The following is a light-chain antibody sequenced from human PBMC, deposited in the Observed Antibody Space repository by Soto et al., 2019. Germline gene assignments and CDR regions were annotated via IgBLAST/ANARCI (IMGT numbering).Light chain of an antibody. Sequence: QSVLTQPPSVPGAPGQRVTISCTGSSSNIGAGYDVHWYQQLPGTAPKLLIYGNSNRPSGVPDRFSGSKSGTSASLAITGLQAEDEADYYCQSSDSSLSGSVFGGGTKLIVL. CDR3: QSSDSSLSGSV. J-gene: IGLJ2*01. CDR1: SSNIGAGYD. CDR2: GNS. V-gene: IGLV1-40*01.